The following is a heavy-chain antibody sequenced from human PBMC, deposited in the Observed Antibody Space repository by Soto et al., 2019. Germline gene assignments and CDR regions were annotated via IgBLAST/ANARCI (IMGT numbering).Heavy chain of an antibody. J-gene: IGHJ4*02. CDR1: GYTFSSYA. CDR3: ARDTGDGTFDF. Sequence: AASVKVSCKASGYTFSSYAMHWVRQAPGQRLEWMGWINAGYGNTKSSQKFQDRVTISRDTSASTAYMELTSLRSEDMAVYYCARDTGDGTFDFWGQGTLVTVSS. D-gene: IGHD7-27*01. V-gene: IGHV1-3*01. CDR2: INAGYGNT.